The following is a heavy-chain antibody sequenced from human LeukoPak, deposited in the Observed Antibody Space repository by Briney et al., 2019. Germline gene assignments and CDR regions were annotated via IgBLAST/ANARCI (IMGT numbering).Heavy chain of an antibody. CDR1: GGSFSGYY. D-gene: IGHD1-26*01. CDR2: INHSGST. Sequence: PSETLSLTCAVYGGSFSGYYWSWIRQPPGKGLEWIGEINHSGSTNYNPSLKSRVTISVDTSKNQFSLKLSSVTAADTAVYYCARVAGWAAANFDYWGQGTLVTVSS. V-gene: IGHV4-34*01. CDR3: ARVAGWAAANFDY. J-gene: IGHJ4*02.